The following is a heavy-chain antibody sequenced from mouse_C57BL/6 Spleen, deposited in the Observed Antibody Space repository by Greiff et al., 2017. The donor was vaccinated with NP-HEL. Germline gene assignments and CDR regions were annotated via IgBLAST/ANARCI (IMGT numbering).Heavy chain of an antibody. V-gene: IGHV1-72*01. Sequence: VKQSCKASGYTFTSYWMHWVKQRPGRGLEWIGRIDPNSGGTKYNEKFKSKATLTVDKPSSTAYMQLSSLTSEDSAVYYCARHYGSRNWYFDVWGTGTTVTVSS. CDR2: IDPNSGGT. J-gene: IGHJ1*03. CDR1: GYTFTSYW. D-gene: IGHD1-1*01. CDR3: ARHYGSRNWYFDV.